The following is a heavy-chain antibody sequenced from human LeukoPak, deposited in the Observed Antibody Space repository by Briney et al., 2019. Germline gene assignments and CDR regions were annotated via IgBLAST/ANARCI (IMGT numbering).Heavy chain of an antibody. CDR1: GFTFSNFA. CDR2: ILYDGSNK. CDR3: AKDYSSGYYFDY. Sequence: PGGSLRLSCAASGFTFSNFAMHWVRQAPGKGLEWVAFILYDGSNKYYADSVKGRFTISRGNSKNTLYLQMNSLRAEDTAVYYCAKDYSSGYYFDYWGQGTLVTVSS. J-gene: IGHJ4*02. D-gene: IGHD3-22*01. V-gene: IGHV3-30*02.